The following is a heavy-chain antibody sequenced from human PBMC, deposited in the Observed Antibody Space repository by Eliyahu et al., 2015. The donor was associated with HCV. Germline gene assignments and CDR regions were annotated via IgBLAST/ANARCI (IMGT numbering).Heavy chain of an antibody. CDR2: IKSKTDGGTT. Sequence: EVQLVESGGGLVKPGGSLRLSCAASGFTFXXAWMNWVRQAPGKGLEWVGRIKSKTDGGTTDYAAPVKGRFTISRDDSKNTLYLQMNSLKTEDTAVYYCTTDMISALGSFDYWGQGTLVTVSS. D-gene: IGHD2-15*01. V-gene: IGHV3-15*07. CDR1: GFTFXXAW. J-gene: IGHJ4*02. CDR3: TTDMISALGSFDY.